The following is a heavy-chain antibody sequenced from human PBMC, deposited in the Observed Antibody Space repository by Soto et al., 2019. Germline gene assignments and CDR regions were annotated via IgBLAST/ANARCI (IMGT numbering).Heavy chain of an antibody. Sequence: GASVKVYCKASGGTFSSYAISWVRQAPGQGLEWMGGTIPIFGTANYAQKFQGRVTITADESTSTAYMELSSLRSEDTAVYYCALGYCSGGSCYFDPWGQGTLVTVSS. CDR3: ALGYCSGGSCYFDP. D-gene: IGHD2-15*01. V-gene: IGHV1-69*13. CDR1: GGTFSSYA. CDR2: TIPIFGTA. J-gene: IGHJ5*02.